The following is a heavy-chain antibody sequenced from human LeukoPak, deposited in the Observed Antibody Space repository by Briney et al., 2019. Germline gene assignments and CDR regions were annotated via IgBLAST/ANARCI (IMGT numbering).Heavy chain of an antibody. Sequence: SETLSLTCAVYGGSFSGYYWGWIRQPPGKGLEWIGSIYYSGSTYYNPSLKSRVTISVDTPKNQFSLKLSSVTAADTAVYYCAREDYYDSSGYYLDCWGQGTLVTVSS. CDR1: GGSFSGYY. D-gene: IGHD3-22*01. CDR3: AREDYYDSSGYYLDC. CDR2: IYYSGST. V-gene: IGHV4-39*01. J-gene: IGHJ4*02.